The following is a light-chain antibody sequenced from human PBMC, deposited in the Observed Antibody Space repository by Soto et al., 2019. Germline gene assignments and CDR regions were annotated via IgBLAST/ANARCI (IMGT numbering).Light chain of an antibody. CDR2: DAS. CDR1: QIVSSR. J-gene: IGKJ4*01. Sequence: DIQMTQSPSTLSTSVGDRVTITCRASQIVSSRLAWYQQKPGKAPRLLIYDASSLKIGVPSRFSGSGSGTDFTLTISSLQPDDFATYYCQQYSSFSRTFGGGTKVEIK. CDR3: QQYSSFSRT. V-gene: IGKV1-5*01.